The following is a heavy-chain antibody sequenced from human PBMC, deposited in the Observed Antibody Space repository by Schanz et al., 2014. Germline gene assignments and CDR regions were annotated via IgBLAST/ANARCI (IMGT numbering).Heavy chain of an antibody. CDR2: ISASGGDT. CDR3: AKGRFGELSAFDI. Sequence: DVHLLESGGGLVQPGGSLRLSCAASEFTFSTDAMSWVRQAPGKGLEWLSVISASGGDTYYADSVKGRFTISRDNSKNTVYLQMNSLRPGDTAVYYCAKGRFGELSAFDIWGQGTMVTVSS. CDR1: EFTFSTDA. J-gene: IGHJ3*02. D-gene: IGHD3-10*01. V-gene: IGHV3-23*01.